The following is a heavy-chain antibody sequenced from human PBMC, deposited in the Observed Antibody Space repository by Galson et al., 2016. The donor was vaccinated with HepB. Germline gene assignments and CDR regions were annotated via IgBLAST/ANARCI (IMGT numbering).Heavy chain of an antibody. CDR1: GGSLSGYF. CDR3: GGGVGDYECWSGNYLKWRFGP. J-gene: IGHJ5*02. D-gene: IGHD3-3*01. V-gene: IGHV4-34*01. CDR2: INDSGST. Sequence: SETLSPTCGVSGGSLSGYFWNWMRQPPGKGLEWIGEINDSGSTSSNPSLKSRVPISVATSKKQSSLKMTAVTAADTAVYYCGGGVGDYECWSGNYLKWRFGPWGQGTLVTGSS.